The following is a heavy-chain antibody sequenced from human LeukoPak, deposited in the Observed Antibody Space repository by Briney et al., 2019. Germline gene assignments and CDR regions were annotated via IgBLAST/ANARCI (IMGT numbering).Heavy chain of an antibody. Sequence: GGSLRLSCAASGFTFSSYSMNWVRQAPGKGLEWVSSISSGSTYMYYADSVKGRFTISRDNAQNSMYLQMNSLRAEDTAVYYCGRVGGRSKAAKGDAFDIWGQGTMVTVSS. J-gene: IGHJ3*02. V-gene: IGHV3-21*01. CDR2: ISSGSTYM. CDR3: GRVGGRSKAAKGDAFDI. D-gene: IGHD6-6*01. CDR1: GFTFSSYS.